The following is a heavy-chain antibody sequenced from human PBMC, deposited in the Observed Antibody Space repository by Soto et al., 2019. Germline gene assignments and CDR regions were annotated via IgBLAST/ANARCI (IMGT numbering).Heavy chain of an antibody. Sequence: QAGGSLRLSCAASGFTFSSYGMHWVRQAPGKGLEWLAVIWYDGSNKYYADSVKGRFTISRDNSKETLYLQMNSLRADDTAVYYCARASVATAWGLDYWGQGTLVAVSS. J-gene: IGHJ4*02. CDR3: ARASVATAWGLDY. CDR2: IWYDGSNK. V-gene: IGHV3-33*01. D-gene: IGHD5-12*01. CDR1: GFTFSSYG.